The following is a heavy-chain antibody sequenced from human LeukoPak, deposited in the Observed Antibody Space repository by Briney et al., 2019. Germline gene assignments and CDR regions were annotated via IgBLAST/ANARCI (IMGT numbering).Heavy chain of an antibody. CDR2: IKQDGSEK. J-gene: IGHJ4*02. CDR1: GFTFSSYW. CDR3: ARDGYYYDSRAYFDY. V-gene: IGHV3-7*01. D-gene: IGHD3-22*01. Sequence: GGSLRLSCAASGFTFSSYWMSWVRQAPGKGLEWVANIKQDGSEKYYVDSVKGRFTISRDNAKNTLYLQMNSLRAEDTAVYYCARDGYYYDSRAYFDYWGQGTLVTVSS.